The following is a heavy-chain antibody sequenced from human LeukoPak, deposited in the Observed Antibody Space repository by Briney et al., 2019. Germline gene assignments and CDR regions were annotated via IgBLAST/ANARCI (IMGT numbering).Heavy chain of an antibody. V-gene: IGHV4-34*01. CDR3: ARYCSSTSYYWLNY. D-gene: IGHD2-2*01. Sequence: PSETLSLTCAVYGGSFSGYYWSWIRQPPGKGLEWIGEINHSGSTNYNPSLKSRVTISVDTSKNQFSLKLSSVTAADTAVYYCARYCSSTSYYWLNYWGQGTLVTVSS. CDR1: GGSFSGYY. J-gene: IGHJ4*02. CDR2: INHSGST.